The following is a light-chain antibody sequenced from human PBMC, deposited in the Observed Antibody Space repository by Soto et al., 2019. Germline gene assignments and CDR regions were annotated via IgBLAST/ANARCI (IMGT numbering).Light chain of an antibody. J-gene: IGLJ2*01. CDR1: SSDVGGYNY. V-gene: IGLV2-8*01. Sequence: QSALTQPPSASGSPGQSVTISCTGSSSDVGGYNYVSWYQQHPGKAPKLMIYDVSKRPSGVPDRFSGSKSGNTASLTVSGLQGEDEADYYCSSYAGSNIVVFGGGTKLTVL. CDR3: SSYAGSNIVV. CDR2: DVS.